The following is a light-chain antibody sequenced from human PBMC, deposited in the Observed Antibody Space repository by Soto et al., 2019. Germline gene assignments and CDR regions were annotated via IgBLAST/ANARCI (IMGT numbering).Light chain of an antibody. CDR2: AAS. Sequence: EIVLTQSPGTLSLSPGERATLSCRARQSGSSSFLAWYQQKPGQAPRLLIYAASSRATGIPDRFSGSGSGTAFTLNISRLEPEDFAVYYCQQYGSAPGALTFGGGTKVEIK. CDR3: QQYGSAPGALT. V-gene: IGKV3-20*01. CDR1: QSGSSSF. J-gene: IGKJ4*01.